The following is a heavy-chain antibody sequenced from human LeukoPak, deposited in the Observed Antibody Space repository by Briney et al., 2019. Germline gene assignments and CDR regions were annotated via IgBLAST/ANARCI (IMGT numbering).Heavy chain of an antibody. CDR3: ARDQTLKYSSGSPGYYYMGV. J-gene: IGHJ6*03. Sequence: GGSLRLSCAASGFTVSSNYMSWVRQAPGKGLEWVSVIYSGGSTYYADSVKGRFTISRDNSKNTLYLQMNSLRAEDTAVYYCARDQTLKYSSGSPGYYYMGVWGKGTTVTVSS. CDR1: GFTVSSNY. V-gene: IGHV3-53*01. D-gene: IGHD6-19*01. CDR2: IYSGGST.